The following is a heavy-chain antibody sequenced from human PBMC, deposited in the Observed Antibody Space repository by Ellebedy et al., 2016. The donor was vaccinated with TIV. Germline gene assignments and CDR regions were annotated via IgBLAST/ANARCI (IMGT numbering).Heavy chain of an antibody. CDR2: SYYSGST. J-gene: IGHJ4*02. V-gene: IGHV4-39*01. CDR1: GGSISSTSSY. D-gene: IGHD3-10*01. CDR3: ARHSTMVRGGLPDY. Sequence: SETLSLTCTVSGGSISSTSSYWGWIRQPPGKGLEWIAGSYYSGSTYYNPSLRSRVTISVDTSKNQFSLKLSSVTAADTAVYYCARHSTMVRGGLPDYWGQGTPVTVSS.